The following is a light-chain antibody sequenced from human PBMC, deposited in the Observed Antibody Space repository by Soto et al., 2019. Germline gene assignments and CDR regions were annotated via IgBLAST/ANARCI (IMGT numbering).Light chain of an antibody. J-gene: IGLJ7*01. CDR1: SGHSSYA. CDR3: QTWDRGIHAV. V-gene: IGLV4-69*01. Sequence: QPVLTQSPSASASLGASVKLTCTLSSGHSSYAIAWHQQQPEKGPRYLMKLNSDGSHTKGDGIPDRFSGSSSGAERYLTISSLQSEDEADYYCQTWDRGIHAVFGGGTQLTVL. CDR2: LNSDGSH.